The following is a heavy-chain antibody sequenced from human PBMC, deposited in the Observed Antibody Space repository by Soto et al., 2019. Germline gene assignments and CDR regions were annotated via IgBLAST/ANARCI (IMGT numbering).Heavy chain of an antibody. CDR3: ARDRQGWFGDLYYYYLDV. CDR2: IYSSGST. J-gene: IGHJ6*03. D-gene: IGHD3-10*01. CDR1: GGSINSHY. V-gene: IGHV4-59*11. Sequence: SETLSLTCTVSGGSINSHYWSWIRQPPGKGLEWIGYIYSSGSTHHNPSLKSRVTISVDISNNQFSLKLSSVTAADTAVYYCARDRQGWFGDLYYYYLDVWGKGTTVTVSS.